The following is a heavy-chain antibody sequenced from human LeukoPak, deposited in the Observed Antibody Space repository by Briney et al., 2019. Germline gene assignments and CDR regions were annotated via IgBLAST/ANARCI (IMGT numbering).Heavy chain of an antibody. CDR2: IYPGDSDT. Sequence: GESLKISCKGSGYSFTSYWIGWVRQMPGKGLEWMGIIYPGDSDTRYSPSFQGQVTISADKSISTAYLQWSSLKASDTAMYYCARRGYCSGGSCYSGVSFDPWGQGTLVTVSS. CDR1: GYSFTSYW. V-gene: IGHV5-51*01. CDR3: ARRGYCSGGSCYSGVSFDP. J-gene: IGHJ5*02. D-gene: IGHD2-15*01.